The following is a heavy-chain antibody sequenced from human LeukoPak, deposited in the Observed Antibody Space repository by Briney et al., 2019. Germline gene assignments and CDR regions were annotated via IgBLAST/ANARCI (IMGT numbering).Heavy chain of an antibody. CDR2: MKPNSGNT. CDR1: GYTFTTYD. J-gene: IGHJ4*02. D-gene: IGHD3-10*01. CDR3: ARANYYGSGKKDLDY. V-gene: IGHV1-8*01. Sequence: WASVNVSCKASGYTFTTYDINWVRQSTVQSLDWIVWMKPNSGNTGYAQKFQGRVTMTRNTSMSTAYMELNSLRSEDTAVYYCARANYYGSGKKDLDYWGQGTLVTVSS.